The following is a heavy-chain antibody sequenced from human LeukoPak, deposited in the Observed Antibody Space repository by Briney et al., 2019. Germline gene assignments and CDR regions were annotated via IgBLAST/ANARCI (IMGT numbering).Heavy chain of an antibody. CDR2: YACATT. V-gene: IGHV4-59*10. Sequence: YACATTKYNPSLKSRVTMSVDTSKNPFSLKVNSVTAADTAVYYCARSRDSSGYRNNWFDPWGQGTLVTVSS. CDR3: ARSRDSSGYRNNWFDP. J-gene: IGHJ5*02. D-gene: IGHD3-22*01.